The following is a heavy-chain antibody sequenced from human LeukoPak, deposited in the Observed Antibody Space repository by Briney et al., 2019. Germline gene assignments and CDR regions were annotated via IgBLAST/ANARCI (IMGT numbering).Heavy chain of an antibody. D-gene: IGHD6-19*01. CDR1: GFTFSGYA. CDR2: ISGSGGTT. V-gene: IGHV3-23*01. Sequence: PGGPRRISCEASGFTFSGYAMSWVRQAPGKGLEGVSGISGSGGTTYYADSVKGRFTISRDNSENTLYVQMNSLRDEDTATYYCAKDRNPHRVAGANLLDYWGQGTLVIVSS. J-gene: IGHJ4*02. CDR3: AKDRNPHRVAGANLLDY.